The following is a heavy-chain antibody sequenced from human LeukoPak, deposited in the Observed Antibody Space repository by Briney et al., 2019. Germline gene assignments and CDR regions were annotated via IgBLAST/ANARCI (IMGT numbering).Heavy chain of an antibody. Sequence: SVNVSCKASGGTFSSYAISWVRQAPGQGLEWMGGIIPIFGTANYAQKFQGRVTITADESTSTAYMELSSLRSEDTAVYYCARDSRFYYDSSGYYYGDFDYWGQGTLVTVSS. CDR1: GGTFSSYA. CDR2: IIPIFGTA. J-gene: IGHJ4*02. D-gene: IGHD3-22*01. CDR3: ARDSRFYYDSSGYYYGDFDY. V-gene: IGHV1-69*13.